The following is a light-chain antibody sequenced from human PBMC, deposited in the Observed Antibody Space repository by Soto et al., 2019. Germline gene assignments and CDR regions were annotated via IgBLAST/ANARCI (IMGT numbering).Light chain of an antibody. CDR1: SSDVGGYNY. J-gene: IGLJ1*01. V-gene: IGLV2-11*01. CDR2: DVS. Sequence: QSALTQPRSVSGSPGQSITISCTGTSSDVGGYNYVSWYRQHPGKAPKLMIYDVSKRPSGVPDRFSGSKSGNTASLTISGLQAEDEADYYGCSYAGSYTHYVFGTGTNVPVL. CDR3: CSYAGSYTHYV.